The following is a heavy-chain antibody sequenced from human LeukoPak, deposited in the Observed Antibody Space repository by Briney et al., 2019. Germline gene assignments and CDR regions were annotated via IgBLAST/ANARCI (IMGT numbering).Heavy chain of an antibody. J-gene: IGHJ4*02. D-gene: IGHD1-26*01. V-gene: IGHV4-39*07. CDR3: ARDRYSGSYYSGY. CDR1: GGSISSSSYY. CDR2: IYYSGST. Sequence: SETLSLTCTVSGGSISSSSYYWGWIRQPPGKGLEWIGSIYYSGSTYYNPSLKSRVTISVDTSKNQFSLKLSSVTAADTAVYYCARDRYSGSYYSGYWGQGTLVTVSS.